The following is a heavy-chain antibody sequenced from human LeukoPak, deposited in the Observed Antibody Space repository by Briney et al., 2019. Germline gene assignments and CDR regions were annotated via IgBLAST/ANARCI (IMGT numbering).Heavy chain of an antibody. CDR2: INPSGGST. CDR3: AREDQEFSGWYL. D-gene: IGHD6-19*01. Sequence: ASVKVSCKASGYTFTSYYMHWVRQAPGQGLEWMGIINPSGGSTNYAQKFQGRVTMTRDTSISTAYMELSRLRSDDTAVYYCAREDQEFSGWYLWGQGTLVTVSS. CDR1: GYTFTSYY. V-gene: IGHV1-46*01. J-gene: IGHJ4*02.